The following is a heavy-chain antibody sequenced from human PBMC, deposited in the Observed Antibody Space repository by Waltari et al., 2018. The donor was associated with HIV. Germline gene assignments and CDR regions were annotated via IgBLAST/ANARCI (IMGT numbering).Heavy chain of an antibody. CDR1: GFTFSNAW. Sequence: EVQLVESGGGLVKPGGSLRLSCAASGFTFSNAWMSWVRQAPGKGLEWVGRMKSKTDGGTTDYAAPVKGRFTISRDDSKNTLYLQMNSLKTEDTAVYYCTTGVTATTWGQGTLVTVSS. D-gene: IGHD2-21*02. V-gene: IGHV3-15*01. CDR3: TTGVTATT. J-gene: IGHJ5*02. CDR2: MKSKTDGGTT.